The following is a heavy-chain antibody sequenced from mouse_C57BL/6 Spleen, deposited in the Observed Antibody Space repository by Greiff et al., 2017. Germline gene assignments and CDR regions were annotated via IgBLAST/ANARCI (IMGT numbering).Heavy chain of an antibody. D-gene: IGHD1-1*01. Sequence: QVQLKQSGAELARPGASVKLSCKASGYTFTSYGISWVKQRTGQGLEWIGEIYPRSGNTYYNEKFKGKATLTADKSSSTAYMELRSLTSEDSAVYFCARSPITTVEDYWGQGTTLTVSS. CDR2: IYPRSGNT. CDR3: ARSPITTVEDY. V-gene: IGHV1-81*01. CDR1: GYTFTSYG. J-gene: IGHJ2*01.